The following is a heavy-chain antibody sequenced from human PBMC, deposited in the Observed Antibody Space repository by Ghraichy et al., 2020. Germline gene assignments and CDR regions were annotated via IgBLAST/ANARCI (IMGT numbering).Heavy chain of an antibody. J-gene: IGHJ2*01. CDR2: TYYRSKWYN. D-gene: IGHD3-9*01. Sequence: SQTLSLTCAISGDSVSSNSAAWNWIRQSPSRGLEWLGRTYYRSKWYNDYAVSVKSRIIIYPDTSKNQFSLQVNSVIPEDTAVYYCARALSYYTILTGYSPNWYFDLWGRGTLVTVSS. CDR1: GDSVSSNSAA. CDR3: ARALSYYTILTGYSPNWYFDL. V-gene: IGHV6-1*01.